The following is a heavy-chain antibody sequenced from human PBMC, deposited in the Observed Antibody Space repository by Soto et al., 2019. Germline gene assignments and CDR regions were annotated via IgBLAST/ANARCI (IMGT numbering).Heavy chain of an antibody. CDR1: GFTFSNAW. V-gene: IGHV3-15*07. Sequence: GGSLRLSCAASGFTFSNAWMNWVRQAPGKELEWVGRIKSKTDGGTTDYAAPVKGRFTISIDDSKNTLYLQMNSLKTEETAVYYCTTLTMIVVVITPTDAFDIWGQGTMVTVSS. J-gene: IGHJ3*02. D-gene: IGHD3-22*01. CDR3: TTLTMIVVVITPTDAFDI. CDR2: IKSKTDGGTT.